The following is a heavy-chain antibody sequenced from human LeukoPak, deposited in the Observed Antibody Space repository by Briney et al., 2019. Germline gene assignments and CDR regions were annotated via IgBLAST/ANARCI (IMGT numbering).Heavy chain of an antibody. V-gene: IGHV3-23*01. D-gene: IGHD3-22*01. CDR1: GFTFSSYA. J-gene: IGHJ6*02. CDR2: ISGSGGST. Sequence: GGSLRLSCAASGFTFSSYAMHWVRQAPGKGLEWVSAISGSGGSTYYADSVKGRFTISRDNSKNTLYLQMNSLRAEDTAVYYCAKDSPDYYDSSGSLYGMDVWGQGTTVTVSS. CDR3: AKDSPDYYDSSGSLYGMDV.